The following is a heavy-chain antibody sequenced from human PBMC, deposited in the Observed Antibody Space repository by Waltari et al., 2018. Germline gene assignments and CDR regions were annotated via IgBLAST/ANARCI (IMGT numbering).Heavy chain of an antibody. CDR2: INHSGST. D-gene: IGHD3-10*01. J-gene: IGHJ3*02. V-gene: IGHV4-34*01. CDR3: ARGQRIGGGDDAFDI. CDR1: GGSFSGYY. Sequence: SLTCAVYGGSFSGYYWSWIRQPPGKGLEWIGEINHSGSTNYNPSLKSRVTISVDTSKNQFSLKLSSVTAADTAVYYCARGQRIGGGDDAFDIWGQGTMVTVSS.